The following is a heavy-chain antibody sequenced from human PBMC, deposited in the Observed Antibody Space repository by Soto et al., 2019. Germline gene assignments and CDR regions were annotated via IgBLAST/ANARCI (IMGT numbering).Heavy chain of an antibody. J-gene: IGHJ6*02. D-gene: IGHD4-17*01. CDR2: ISSSSYI. CDR1: GFTFSSYS. V-gene: IGHV3-21*01. Sequence: GGSLRLSCAASGFTFSSYSMNWVRQAPGKGLELVSSISSSSYIYYADSVKGRFTISRDNAKNSLYLQMNSLRAEDTAVYYCARAGVYYGDYYYYVMDVWGQGTTVTVSS. CDR3: ARAGVYYGDYYYYVMDV.